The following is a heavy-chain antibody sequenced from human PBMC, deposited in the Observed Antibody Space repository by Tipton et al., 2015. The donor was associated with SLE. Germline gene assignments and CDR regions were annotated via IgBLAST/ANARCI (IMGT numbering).Heavy chain of an antibody. D-gene: IGHD4-17*01. V-gene: IGHV4-59*02. CDR1: GGSVSSYY. CDR3: ARDLRSMTTVTRGFDL. Sequence: TLSLTCTVSGGSVSSYYWSWIRQPPGKGLEWIGYIYYSGSTNYNPSLKSRVTISVDTSKNQFSLKLSSVTAADTAVYYRARDLRSMTTVTRGFDLWGRGTLVTVSS. CDR2: IYYSGST. J-gene: IGHJ2*01.